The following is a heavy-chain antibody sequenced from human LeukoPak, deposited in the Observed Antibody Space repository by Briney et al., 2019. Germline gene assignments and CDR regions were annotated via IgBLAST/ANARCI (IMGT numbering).Heavy chain of an antibody. J-gene: IGHJ4*02. V-gene: IGHV3-23*01. CDR3: AKMMDSSGYRNFDY. Sequence: GGSLRLSCAASGFTFSSYAMSWVRRAPGKGLEWVSAISGSGGSTYYADSVKGRFTTSRDNSKNTLYLQMNSLRAEDTAVYYCAKMMDSSGYRNFDYWGQGTLVTVSS. D-gene: IGHD3-22*01. CDR1: GFTFSSYA. CDR2: ISGSGGST.